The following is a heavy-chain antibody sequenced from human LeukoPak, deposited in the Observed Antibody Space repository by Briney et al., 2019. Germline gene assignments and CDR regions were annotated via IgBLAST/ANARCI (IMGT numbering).Heavy chain of an antibody. J-gene: IGHJ4*02. CDR1: GFTFSSYW. V-gene: IGHV3-7*01. CDR2: IKLDGSER. CDR3: AKDLGTLISGTYYYYFDY. D-gene: IGHD3-10*01. Sequence: PGGSLRLSCAASGFTFSSYWMNWVRQAPGKGLEWVASIKLDGSERYYVDSVEGRFTISRDNSKNSLYLQMNSLRAEDTAVYYCAKDLGTLISGTYYYYFDYWGQGTLVTVSS.